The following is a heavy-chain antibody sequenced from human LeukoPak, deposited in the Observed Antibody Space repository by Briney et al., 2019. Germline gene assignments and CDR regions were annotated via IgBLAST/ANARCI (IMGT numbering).Heavy chain of an antibody. CDR2: INPNSGGT. V-gene: IGHV1-2*06. D-gene: IGHD3-22*01. J-gene: IGHJ4*02. Sequence: GASVKVSCKASGYTSTGYYMHWVRQAPGQGLEWMGRINPNSGGTNYAQKFQGRVTMTRDTSISAAYMELSRLRSDDTAVYYCARVYYYDSSGYYPVWGRGTLVTVSS. CDR1: GYTSTGYY. CDR3: ARVYYYDSSGYYPV.